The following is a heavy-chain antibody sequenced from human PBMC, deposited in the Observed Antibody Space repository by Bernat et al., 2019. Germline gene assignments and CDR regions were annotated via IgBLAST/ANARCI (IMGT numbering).Heavy chain of an antibody. Sequence: VQLLESGGGVVQPGRSLRLSCAASGFTFSSYAMHWVRQAPGKGLEWVAVISYDGSNKYYADSVKGRFTISRDNSKNTLYLQMNSLRAEDTAVYYCARDFCGGDCSDNYFDYWGQGTLVTVSS. CDR3: ARDFCGGDCSDNYFDY. V-gene: IGHV3-30-3*01. D-gene: IGHD2-21*02. CDR1: GFTFSSYA. J-gene: IGHJ4*02. CDR2: ISYDGSNK.